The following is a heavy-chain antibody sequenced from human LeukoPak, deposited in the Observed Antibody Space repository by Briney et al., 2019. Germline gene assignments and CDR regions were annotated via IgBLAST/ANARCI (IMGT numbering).Heavy chain of an antibody. CDR2: IYYSGST. J-gene: IGHJ6*02. CDR1: GGSISSYY. Sequence: SETLSLTCTVSGGSISSYYWSWIRQPPGKGLEWIGYIYYSGSTNYNPSLKSRVTTSVDTSKNQFSLKLSSVTAADTAVYYCARSGYSYGYLYYYGMDVWGQGTTVTVSS. V-gene: IGHV4-59*08. CDR3: ARSGYSYGYLYYYGMDV. D-gene: IGHD5-18*01.